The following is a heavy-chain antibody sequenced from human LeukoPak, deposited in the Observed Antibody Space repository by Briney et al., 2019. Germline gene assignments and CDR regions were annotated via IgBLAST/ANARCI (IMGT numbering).Heavy chain of an antibody. CDR3: ASPRSSSWYYFDY. CDR2: INHSGST. V-gene: IGHV4-34*01. CDR1: GLTVSSDY. D-gene: IGHD6-13*01. Sequence: GSLRLSCAASGLTVSSDYMSWVRQAPGKGLEWIGEINHSGSTNYNPSLKSRVTISVDTSKNQFSLKLSSVTAAGTAVYYCASPRSSSWYYFDYWGQGTLVTVSS. J-gene: IGHJ4*02.